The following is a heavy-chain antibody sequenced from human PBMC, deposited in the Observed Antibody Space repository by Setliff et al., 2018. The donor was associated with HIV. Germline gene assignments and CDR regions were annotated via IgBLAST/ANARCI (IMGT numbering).Heavy chain of an antibody. D-gene: IGHD3-22*01. CDR1: GYTFTSYG. CDR3: ARVLEDRDSSGLLLAGWFDP. V-gene: IGHV1-18*01. Sequence: GASVKVSCKASGYTFTSYGIGWVRQAPGQGLEWMGWISAYNGNTNYAQKLQGRVTMTTDTSTSTAYMELRSLRSDDTAVYYCARVLEDRDSSGLLLAGWFDPWGQGTLVTVSS. CDR2: ISAYNGNT. J-gene: IGHJ5*02.